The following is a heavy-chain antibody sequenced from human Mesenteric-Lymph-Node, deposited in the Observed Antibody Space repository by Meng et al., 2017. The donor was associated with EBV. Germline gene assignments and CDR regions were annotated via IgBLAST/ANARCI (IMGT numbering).Heavy chain of an antibody. Sequence: QVQLVESGGGVVQPWRSLRLSCAASGFTFRSYSMHWVRQSPGQGLEWMGGINSIFGTANYAQKFQGRVTITADKSTSTVYMELSSLRSEDTAVYYCARGSSGWGRWFDPWGQGTLVTVSS. CDR1: GFTFRSYS. CDR3: ARGSSGWGRWFDP. J-gene: IGHJ5*02. CDR2: INSIFGTA. D-gene: IGHD6-19*01. V-gene: IGHV1-69*06.